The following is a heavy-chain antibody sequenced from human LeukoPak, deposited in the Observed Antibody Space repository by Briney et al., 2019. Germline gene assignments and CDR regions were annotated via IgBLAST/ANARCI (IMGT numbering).Heavy chain of an antibody. Sequence: GASVKVSCKASGYTFTSYGISWVRQAPGQGLEWMGWISAYNGNTNYAQKFQGRVTMTTDTSTSTAYMELRSLRSDDTAVYYCARVEDIFLYGDSAGDAFDIWGQGTMVTVSS. CDR3: ARVEDIFLYGDSAGDAFDI. J-gene: IGHJ3*02. D-gene: IGHD4-17*01. CDR1: GYTFTSYG. CDR2: ISAYNGNT. V-gene: IGHV1-18*01.